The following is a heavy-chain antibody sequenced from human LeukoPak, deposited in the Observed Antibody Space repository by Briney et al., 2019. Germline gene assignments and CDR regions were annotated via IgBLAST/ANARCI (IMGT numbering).Heavy chain of an antibody. J-gene: IGHJ4*02. CDR3: ATEVYYYDSSGYYPFDY. CDR2: ISSSSSTI. V-gene: IGHV3-48*01. D-gene: IGHD3-22*01. Sequence: GGSLRLSCAASGFTFSSYSVNCGPQAPGKGLEWVSYISSSSSTIYYADSVKGRFTISRDNAKNSPYLQMNSLRAEDTAVYYCATEVYYYDSSGYYPFDYWGQGTLVTVSS. CDR1: GFTFSSYS.